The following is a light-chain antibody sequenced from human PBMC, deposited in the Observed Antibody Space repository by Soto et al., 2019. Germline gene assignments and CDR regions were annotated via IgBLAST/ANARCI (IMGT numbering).Light chain of an antibody. CDR3: AAWDDSLNGRYV. V-gene: IGLV1-44*01. CDR1: RPNIGSNS. CDR2: SNN. Sequence: QSVLTQPPSASGTPGQRVTISCSGDRPNIGSNSVNWYQQLPGTAPKLLIYSNNQRPSGVPDRFSGSKSGTSASLAISGLQSVDEADYYCAAWDDSLNGRYVFGTGTKVTVL. J-gene: IGLJ1*01.